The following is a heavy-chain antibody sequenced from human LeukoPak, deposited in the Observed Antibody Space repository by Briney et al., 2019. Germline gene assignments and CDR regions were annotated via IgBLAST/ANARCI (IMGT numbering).Heavy chain of an antibody. CDR3: AKGHCSSTGCPRYYFDY. CDR2: IRFNGSNQ. Sequence: PGGSLRLSCAASGFTFSSYGMHWVRQAPGKGLEWVAFIRFNGSNQYYADSVKGRFTISRQNPTNTLYLQMNSLRAEDTAVYYCAKGHCSSTGCPRYYFDYWGQGTLVTVSS. D-gene: IGHD2-2*01. V-gene: IGHV3-30*02. J-gene: IGHJ4*02. CDR1: GFTFSSYG.